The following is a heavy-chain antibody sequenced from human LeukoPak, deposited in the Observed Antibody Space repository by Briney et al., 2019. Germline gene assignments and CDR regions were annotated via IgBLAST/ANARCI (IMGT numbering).Heavy chain of an antibody. D-gene: IGHD3-10*01. CDR3: ARRVSMVRGVIGAFDI. V-gene: IGHV4-38-2*01. J-gene: IGHJ3*02. Sequence: PGGSLRLSCAASGFTFSDYYMSWIRQAPGKGLEWIGSIYHSGSTYYNPSLKSRVTISVDTSKNQFSLKLSSVTAADTAVYYCARRVSMVRGVIGAFDIWGQGTMVTVSS. CDR2: IYHSGST. CDR1: GFTFSDYY.